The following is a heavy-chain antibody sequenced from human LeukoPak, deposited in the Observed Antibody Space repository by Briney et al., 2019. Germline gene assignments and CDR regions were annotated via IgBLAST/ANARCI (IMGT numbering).Heavy chain of an antibody. J-gene: IGHJ4*02. CDR3: ARDFSKTSGMKVVLDY. D-gene: IGHD2-15*01. V-gene: IGHV1-18*04. Sequence: ASVKVSCKASGFTFNKYGISWVRQAPGQGLEWMGWISAYNGDTKYTQKFQGRFTMTRDTSASTAYMELRSVTSDDTAVYYCARDFSKTSGMKVVLDYWGQGTLVTVSS. CDR1: GFTFNKYG. CDR2: ISAYNGDT.